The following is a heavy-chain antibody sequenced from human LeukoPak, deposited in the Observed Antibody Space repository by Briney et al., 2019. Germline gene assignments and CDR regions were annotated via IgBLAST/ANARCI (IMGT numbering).Heavy chain of an antibody. J-gene: IGHJ5*02. CDR1: GGTISRYP. CDR3: ARMRLEWTPGWFDP. Sequence: ASVKVSCKASGGTISRYPISWVRQAPGQGLEWMGGINPIAGTTNNAQKFQGRVTFTADESTNTVYMELSRLRSDDTAVYYCARMRLEWTPGWFDPWGQGTLVTVSS. V-gene: IGHV1-69*01. CDR2: INPIAGTT. D-gene: IGHD3-3*01.